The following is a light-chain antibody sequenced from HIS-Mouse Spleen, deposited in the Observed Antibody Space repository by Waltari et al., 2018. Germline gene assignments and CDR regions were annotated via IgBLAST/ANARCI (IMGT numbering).Light chain of an antibody. Sequence: DIQLTKSPSFLSASVGDRVTIPCRASQGISSYLAWYQQKPGKAPKLLIYAASTLQSGVPSRFSGSGSGTEFTLTISSLQPEDFATYYCQQLNSYPWTFGQGTKVEIK. CDR1: QGISSY. V-gene: IGKV1-9*01. CDR2: AAS. J-gene: IGKJ1*01. CDR3: QQLNSYPWT.